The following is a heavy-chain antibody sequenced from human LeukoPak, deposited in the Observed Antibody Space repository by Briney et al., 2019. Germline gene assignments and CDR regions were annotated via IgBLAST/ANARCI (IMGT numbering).Heavy chain of an antibody. D-gene: IGHD6-19*01. Sequence: SETLSLTCTVSGGSISSYYWSWIRQPPGKGLEWIGYIYYSGSTNYNPSLKSRVTISVDTSKNQFSLKLSSVTAADTAVYYCARGQRGYSSGWYGGEKYYFDYWGQGTLFTVSS. CDR3: ARGQRGYSSGWYGGEKYYFDY. CDR1: GGSISSYY. J-gene: IGHJ4*02. CDR2: IYYSGST. V-gene: IGHV4-59*01.